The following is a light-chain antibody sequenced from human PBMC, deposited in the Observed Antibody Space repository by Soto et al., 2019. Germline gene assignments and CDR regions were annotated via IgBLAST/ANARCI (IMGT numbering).Light chain of an antibody. J-gene: IGLJ3*02. V-gene: IGLV2-8*01. Sequence: QYVLTQPPSASGSPGQSVAISCTGTSSDIGGYNYVSWYQQYPGKAPKLIIYEVTKRPSGVPDRFSGSKSGNTASLTVSGLQAEDEAEYYCSSYAGTFWVFGGGTKVTVL. CDR2: EVT. CDR3: SSYAGTFWV. CDR1: SSDIGGYNY.